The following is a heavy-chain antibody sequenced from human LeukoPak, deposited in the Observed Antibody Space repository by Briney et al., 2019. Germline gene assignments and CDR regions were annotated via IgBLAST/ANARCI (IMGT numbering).Heavy chain of an antibody. V-gene: IGHV2-70*11. CDR2: IDWDDDK. Sequence: RESGPALVKPTQTLTLTCTFSGFSLRTSGMCVSWIRQPPGKALEWLARIDWDDDKYYSTSLKTRLTISKDTSKSQVVLTMANMDPVDTATYYCARVTPYSGSSSPFDYWGQGTLVTVSS. CDR3: ARVTPYSGSSSPFDY. CDR1: GFSLRTSGMC. D-gene: IGHD1-26*01. J-gene: IGHJ4*02.